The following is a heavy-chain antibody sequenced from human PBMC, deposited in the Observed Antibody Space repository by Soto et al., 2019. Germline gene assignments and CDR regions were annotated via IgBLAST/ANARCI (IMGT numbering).Heavy chain of an antibody. CDR2: IIPILGIA. CDR1: GGTFSSYT. Sequence: QVQLVQSGAEVKKPGSSVKVSCKASGGTFSSYTISWVRQAPGQGLEWLGRIIPILGIANYAEKFQGRVTITADKSTSTAYMELSSLRSEDTAVYYCARGRRTTVTTRAGDWGQGTLVTVSS. J-gene: IGHJ4*02. V-gene: IGHV1-69*02. CDR3: ARGRRTTVTTRAGD. D-gene: IGHD4-17*01.